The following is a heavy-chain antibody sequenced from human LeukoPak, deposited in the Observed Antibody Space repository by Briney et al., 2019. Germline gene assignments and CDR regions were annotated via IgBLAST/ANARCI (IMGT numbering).Heavy chain of an antibody. Sequence: SETLSLTCAVYGGSFSGYYWSWIRQPPGKGLEWIGEINHSGSTNYNPSLKSRVTISVDTSKNQFSLKLSSVTAADTAVYYCARGHKLPRYAFDIWGQGTLVTVSS. CDR1: GGSFSGYY. D-gene: IGHD2-15*01. CDR3: ARGHKLPRYAFDI. J-gene: IGHJ3*02. CDR2: INHSGST. V-gene: IGHV4-34*01.